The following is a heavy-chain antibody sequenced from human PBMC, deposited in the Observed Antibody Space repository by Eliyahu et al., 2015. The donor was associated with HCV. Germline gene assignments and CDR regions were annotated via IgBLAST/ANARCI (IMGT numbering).Heavy chain of an antibody. D-gene: IGHD5-18*01. Sequence: QVQLVESGGGVVQPGXSLRLSCTGSGFTFSRXGIHWVRQAPGKGLEWVAAIWYDSSQRFYADFVKGRFTISRDNSKNTVYLQVNSLRDDDTAIYYCARDQDTAMVGIDYWGRGTLVTVSS. CDR1: GFTFSRXG. CDR3: ARDQDTAMVGIDY. V-gene: IGHV3-33*01. CDR2: IWYDSSQR. J-gene: IGHJ4*02.